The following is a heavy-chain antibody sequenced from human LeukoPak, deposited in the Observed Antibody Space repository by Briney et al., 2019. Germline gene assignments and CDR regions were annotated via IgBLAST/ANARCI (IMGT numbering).Heavy chain of an antibody. CDR3: ARRGSARYSGGWFADY. CDR1: GFTFRSHA. Sequence: GGSLRLSCVGSGFTFRSHAMSWVRQAPEKGLEFVSGIYENGGTTYYADSVKGRFSISRDNAKNSLYLQMNSLRAEDTAVYYCARRGSARYSGGWFADYWGQGTLVTVSS. CDR2: IYENGGTT. J-gene: IGHJ4*02. D-gene: IGHD6-19*01. V-gene: IGHV3-23*01.